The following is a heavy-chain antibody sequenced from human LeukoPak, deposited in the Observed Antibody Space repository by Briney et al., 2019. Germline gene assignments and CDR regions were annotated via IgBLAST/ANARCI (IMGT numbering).Heavy chain of an antibody. Sequence: GASVKVSCKASGGTFSSYAISWVRQAPGQGLEWMGGIIPIFGTANYAQKFQGRVTITTDESTSTAYMELSSLRSEDTAAYYCNLKKYNWNYVSWFDPWGQGTLVTVSS. CDR3: NLKKYNWNYVSWFDP. J-gene: IGHJ5*02. CDR2: IIPIFGTA. CDR1: GGTFSSYA. D-gene: IGHD1-7*01. V-gene: IGHV1-69*05.